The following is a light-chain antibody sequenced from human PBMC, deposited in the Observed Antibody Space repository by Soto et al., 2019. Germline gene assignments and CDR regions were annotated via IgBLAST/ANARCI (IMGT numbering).Light chain of an antibody. V-gene: IGKV1-5*03. CDR1: QSISSW. Sequence: DIQMTQSPSTLSASVGDRVTITCRASQSISSWLAWYKQKPGKPPKLLIYKASSLESGVQSRFSGSGSGTEFTLTISNLQPDDFATYYCQQYGTYSTFGQGTKLEIK. CDR2: KAS. CDR3: QQYGTYST. J-gene: IGKJ2*01.